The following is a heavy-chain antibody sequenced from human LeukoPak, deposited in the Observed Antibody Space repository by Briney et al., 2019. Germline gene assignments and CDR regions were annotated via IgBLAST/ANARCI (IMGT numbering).Heavy chain of an antibody. CDR2: FDPEDGET. V-gene: IGHV1-24*01. CDR1: GYTLTELS. J-gene: IGHJ5*02. D-gene: IGHD6-6*01. Sequence: ASVKVSCKVSGYTLTELSMHWVRQAPGKGLEWMGGFDPEDGETIYAQKFQGRVTMTEDTSTDTAYMELSSLRSEDTAVYYCATEDYSSSSLRWFDPWGQGTPVTVSS. CDR3: ATEDYSSSSLRWFDP.